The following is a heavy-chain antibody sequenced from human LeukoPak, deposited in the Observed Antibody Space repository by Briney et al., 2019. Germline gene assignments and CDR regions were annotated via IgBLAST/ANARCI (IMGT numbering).Heavy chain of an antibody. Sequence: SVKVSCKASGGTFSSYAISWVRQAPGQGLEWMGGIIPIFGKANYAQKFQGRVTITADESTSTAYMELSSLRSEDTAVYYCAREGAEYYYDSSGHNWFDPWGQGTLVTVSS. D-gene: IGHD3-22*01. V-gene: IGHV1-69*01. CDR1: GGTFSSYA. CDR3: AREGAEYYYDSSGHNWFDP. J-gene: IGHJ5*02. CDR2: IIPIFGKA.